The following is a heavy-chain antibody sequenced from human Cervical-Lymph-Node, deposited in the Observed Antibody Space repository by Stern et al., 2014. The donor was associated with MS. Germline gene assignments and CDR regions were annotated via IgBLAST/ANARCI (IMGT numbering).Heavy chain of an antibody. V-gene: IGHV1-24*01. D-gene: IGHD3-3*01. Sequence: VQLEESGAEVKKPGASVKVSCKVSGYTLTELSMHWARQAPGKGLEWMGGFEPEDGETIYAQKFQGRVTMTEDTSTDTAYLELSSLRSEDTAVYYCATDRDDFRSGYSAPTKGYGLDVWGQGTTVTVTS. CDR2: FEPEDGET. J-gene: IGHJ6*02. CDR3: ATDRDDFRSGYSAPTKGYGLDV. CDR1: GYTLTELS.